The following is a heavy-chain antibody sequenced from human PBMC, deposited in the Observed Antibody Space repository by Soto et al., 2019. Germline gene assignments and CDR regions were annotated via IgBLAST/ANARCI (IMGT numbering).Heavy chain of an antibody. Sequence: QVQLVQSGAEVKKPGSSVKVSCKASGGTFSSYAISWVRQAPGQGLEWMGGIIPIFGTANYAQKFQGRVTITADESTSTAYMELSILRSEDTAVYYCAARISSIAARPPFHYYYYGMDVWGQGTTVTVSS. D-gene: IGHD6-6*01. CDR1: GGTFSSYA. CDR3: AARISSIAARPPFHYYYYGMDV. J-gene: IGHJ6*02. V-gene: IGHV1-69*12. CDR2: IIPIFGTA.